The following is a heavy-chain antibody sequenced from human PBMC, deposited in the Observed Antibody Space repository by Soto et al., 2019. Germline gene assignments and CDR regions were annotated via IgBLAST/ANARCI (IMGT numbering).Heavy chain of an antibody. CDR3: AREPPPYTSGRSPFDY. V-gene: IGHV3-48*01. CDR2: ISTSSLTI. D-gene: IGHD6-19*01. CDR1: GFTFRSYS. Sequence: GGSLRLSCAASGFTFRSYSMNWVRQAPGKGLEWVSYISTSSLTINYADSVKGRFTISRDNAKNSLYLQMNSLRAEDTAVYYCAREPPPYTSGRSPFDYWGQGTLVTVSS. J-gene: IGHJ4*02.